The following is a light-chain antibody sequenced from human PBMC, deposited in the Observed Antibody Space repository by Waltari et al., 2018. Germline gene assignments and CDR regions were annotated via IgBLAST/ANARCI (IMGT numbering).Light chain of an antibody. Sequence: QSALSQPASVSGSPGQSITISCSGTNTDVGGSNFVSWYQQYPDKAPKVIIYDTVRPSGVSQRFSGSKFGNTASLTISGLQAEDEADYYCCSYTRSSTYVFGTGTKVTVL. J-gene: IGLJ1*01. CDR2: DT. CDR1: NTDVGGSNF. CDR3: CSYTRSSTYV. V-gene: IGLV2-14*03.